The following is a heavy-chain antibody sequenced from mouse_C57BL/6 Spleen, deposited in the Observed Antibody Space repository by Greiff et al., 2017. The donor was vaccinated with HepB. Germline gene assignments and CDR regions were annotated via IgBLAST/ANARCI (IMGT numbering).Heavy chain of an antibody. CDR1: GYTFTDYY. D-gene: IGHD2-1*01. Sequence: VQLQQSGPELVKPGASVKISCKASGYTFTDYYMNWVKQSHGKSLEWIGDINPNNGGTSYNQKFKGKATLTVDKSSSTAYMELRSLTSEDSAVYYCARFGNYVSWFAYWGQGTLVTVSA. V-gene: IGHV1-26*01. J-gene: IGHJ3*01. CDR3: ARFGNYVSWFAY. CDR2: INPNNGGT.